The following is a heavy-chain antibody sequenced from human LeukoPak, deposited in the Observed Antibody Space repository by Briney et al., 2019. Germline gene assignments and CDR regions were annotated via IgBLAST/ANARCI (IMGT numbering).Heavy chain of an antibody. CDR2: IIPILGIA. CDR3: ARDENAPLPRYY. Sequence: SVKVSCKASGGTFSSYAISWVRQAPGQGLEWMGRIIPILGIANYAQKFQGRVTITADKSTSTAYMELSSLRSEDTAVYYCARDENAPLPRYYWGQGALVTVSS. D-gene: IGHD5/OR15-5a*01. J-gene: IGHJ4*02. CDR1: GGTFSSYA. V-gene: IGHV1-69*04.